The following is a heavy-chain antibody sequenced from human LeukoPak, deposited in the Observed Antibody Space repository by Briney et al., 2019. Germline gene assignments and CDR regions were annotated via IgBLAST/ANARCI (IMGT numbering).Heavy chain of an antibody. D-gene: IGHD3-10*01. CDR2: ISPGGGPT. CDR3: AKANTYYYGSGRGFDP. J-gene: IGHJ5*02. Sequence: GGSLRLSCAGSGFPFSSHGMNWVRQAPGKGLEWVSGISPGGGPTYYADSVKGRFTISRDDSKNTLYLQMKNLRAEDTAVYYCAKANTYYYGSGRGFDPWGQGTLVTVSS. V-gene: IGHV3-23*01. CDR1: GFPFSSHG.